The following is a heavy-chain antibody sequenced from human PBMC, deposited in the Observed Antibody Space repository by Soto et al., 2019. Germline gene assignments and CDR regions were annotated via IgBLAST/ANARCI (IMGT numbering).Heavy chain of an antibody. Sequence: PGESLKISCKGSGYSFTSYWIGWVRQMPGKGLEWMGIIYPGDSDTRYSPSFQGQVTISADKSISTAYLQWSSLKASDTAIYYCARLLDYYYYYMDVWGKGTTVTVSS. CDR1: GYSFTSYW. J-gene: IGHJ6*03. CDR3: ARLLDYYYYYMDV. D-gene: IGHD2-8*02. CDR2: IYPGDSDT. V-gene: IGHV5-51*01.